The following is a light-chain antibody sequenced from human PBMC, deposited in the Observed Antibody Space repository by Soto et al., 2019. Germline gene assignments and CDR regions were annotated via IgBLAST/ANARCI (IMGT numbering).Light chain of an antibody. J-gene: IGKJ3*01. V-gene: IGKV2-30*01. CDR2: KVS. Sequence: DVVMTQSPLSLAVTLGQPASISCRSSQTLVYSDGNTYLNWFQQRPGQSPRRLIYKVSNRDSGVPDRFSGSGSGTDFTPKISRVEAEDVGVYYCMQGTLPFTFGPGTKVDIK. CDR1: QTLVYSDGNTY. CDR3: MQGTLPFT.